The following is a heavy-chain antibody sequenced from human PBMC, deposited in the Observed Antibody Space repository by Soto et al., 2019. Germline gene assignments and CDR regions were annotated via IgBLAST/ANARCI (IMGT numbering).Heavy chain of an antibody. D-gene: IGHD3-3*01. CDR1: GWTLSSYA. Sequence: GSLRLSGAGSGWTLSSYALRWVRQAKGKGLEWVSAISGSGGSTYCADSVKGRFTISRDNSKNTLYLQMNSLRAEDTAVYYCAKGGITIFGVLALPFDIWGQGTMVTVSS. CDR3: AKGGITIFGVLALPFDI. CDR2: ISGSGGST. J-gene: IGHJ3*02. V-gene: IGHV3-23*01.